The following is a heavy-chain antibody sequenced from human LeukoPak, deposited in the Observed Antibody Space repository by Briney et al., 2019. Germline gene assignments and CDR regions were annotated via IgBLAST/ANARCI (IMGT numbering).Heavy chain of an antibody. Sequence: SETLSLTCTVSGGSISSSSYYWGWIRQPPGKGLEWIGSIYYSGNTYYNPSLKSRVTISVDTSKNQVSLKLSSVTAADTAVYYCAIHRYFDWHFDYWGQGTLVSVSS. D-gene: IGHD3-9*01. J-gene: IGHJ4*02. V-gene: IGHV4-39*01. CDR2: IYYSGNT. CDR1: GGSISSSSYY. CDR3: AIHRYFDWHFDY.